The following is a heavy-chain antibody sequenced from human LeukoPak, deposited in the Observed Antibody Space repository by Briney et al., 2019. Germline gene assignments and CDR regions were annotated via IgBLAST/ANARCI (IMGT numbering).Heavy chain of an antibody. Sequence: ASVKVSCKVSGYTLTELSMHWVRQAPGKGKEWMGGFDPEDGETIYAQKFQGRVTMTEDTSTDTAYMVLSSLRSEDTAVYYCATPKIAAAGTYYYGMDVWGQGTTVTISS. D-gene: IGHD6-13*01. J-gene: IGHJ6*02. CDR2: FDPEDGET. CDR1: GYTLTELS. CDR3: ATPKIAAAGTYYYGMDV. V-gene: IGHV1-24*01.